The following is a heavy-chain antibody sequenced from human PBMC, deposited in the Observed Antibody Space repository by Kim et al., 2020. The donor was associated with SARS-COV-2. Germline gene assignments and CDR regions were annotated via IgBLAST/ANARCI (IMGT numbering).Heavy chain of an antibody. CDR1: HGSVRDYF. Sequence: SETLSLRCSVSHGSVRDYFWNWVRQSPGKGLEWMGSASYTGGAHYNPSLNRRVSISLDTSTNEFSLTLTSVTAADTALYYCARRVEMGTAVTATSRNWLDPWGQGTLVTVSS. CDR3: ARRVEMGTAVTATSRNWLDP. CDR2: ASYTGGA. J-gene: IGHJ5*02. D-gene: IGHD4-17*01. V-gene: IGHV4-59*02.